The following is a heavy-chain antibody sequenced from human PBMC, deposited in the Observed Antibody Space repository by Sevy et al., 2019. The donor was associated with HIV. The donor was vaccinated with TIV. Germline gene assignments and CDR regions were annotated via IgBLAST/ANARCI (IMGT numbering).Heavy chain of an antibody. V-gene: IGHV4-59*01. CDR2: IYYSGRP. CDR3: ARAPLLSDYYSYYMDV. J-gene: IGHJ6*03. Sequence: SETLSLTCTVSGGFISSYYWTWIRQSPEKGLEWIGDIYYSGRPNSHPSLNSRVTISLDTSKNQFFLKLSSVTAADTAVYYCARAPLLSDYYSYYMDVWGKGTTVTVSS. CDR1: GGFISSYY. D-gene: IGHD2-15*01.